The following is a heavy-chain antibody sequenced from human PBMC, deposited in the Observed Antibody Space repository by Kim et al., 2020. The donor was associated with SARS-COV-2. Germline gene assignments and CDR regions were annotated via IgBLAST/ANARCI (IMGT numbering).Heavy chain of an antibody. CDR2: ST. Sequence: STYSADCVKGRFTISRDNSKNTLYLQMNSLRAEDTAVYYCARGLGLSQASWGQGTLVTVSS. V-gene: IGHV3-53*01. J-gene: IGHJ5*02. CDR3: ARGLGLSQAS.